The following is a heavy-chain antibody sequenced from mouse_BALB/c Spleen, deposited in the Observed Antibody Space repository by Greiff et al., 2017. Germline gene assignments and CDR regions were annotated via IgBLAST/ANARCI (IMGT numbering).Heavy chain of an antibody. Sequence: VQLKESGGGLVQPKGSLKLSCAASGFTFNTYAMNWVRQAPGKGLEWVARIRSKSNNYATYYADSVKDRFTISRDDSQSMLYLQMNNLKTEDTAMYYCVLLYYAMDYWGQGTSVTVSS. CDR2: IRSKSNNYAT. CDR3: VLLYYAMDY. CDR1: GFTFNTYA. J-gene: IGHJ4*01. V-gene: IGHV10-1*02.